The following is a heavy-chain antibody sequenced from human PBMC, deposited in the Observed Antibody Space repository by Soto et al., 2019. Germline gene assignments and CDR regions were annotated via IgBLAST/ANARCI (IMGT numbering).Heavy chain of an antibody. CDR2: IYYSGST. J-gene: IGHJ6*02. D-gene: IGHD2-15*01. CDR3: AIGGPKLPQKTPGNYYYYGMDV. CDR1: GGSISSGGYY. Sequence: SETLSLTCTVSGGSISSGGYYWSWIRQHPGKGLEWIGYIYYSGSTYYNPSLKSRVTISVDTSKNQFSLKLSSVTAADTAVYYCAIGGPKLPQKTPGNYYYYGMDVWGQGTTVTVSS. V-gene: IGHV4-31*03.